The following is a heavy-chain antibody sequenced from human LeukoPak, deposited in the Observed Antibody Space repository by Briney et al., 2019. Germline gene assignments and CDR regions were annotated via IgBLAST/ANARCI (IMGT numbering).Heavy chain of an antibody. CDR3: ATDLRGSIWFGELLPFDY. Sequence: ASVKVSCKVSGYTLTELSMHWVGQAPGKGLEWMGGFDPEDVETIYEQKFQGRVTMTEDTSTDTAYMELRRLRSEDTDVYYCATDLRGSIWFGELLPFDYWGQGTLVTVSS. D-gene: IGHD3-10*01. V-gene: IGHV1-24*01. CDR2: FDPEDVET. J-gene: IGHJ4*02. CDR1: GYTLTELS.